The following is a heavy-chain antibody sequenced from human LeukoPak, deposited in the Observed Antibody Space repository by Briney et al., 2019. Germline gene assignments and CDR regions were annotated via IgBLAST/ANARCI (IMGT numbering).Heavy chain of an antibody. CDR3: AKGAEIDH. Sequence: GGSLRLSWAASGFNFNNFAMSWVRQAPGKGPEWLSAMTGPADTTYYAESVKGRFIISRDYSKSMVYLQMNSLRVEDTAIYYCAKGAEIDHWGQGTLVTVSS. CDR2: MTGPADTT. CDR1: GFNFNNFA. V-gene: IGHV3-23*01. J-gene: IGHJ4*02.